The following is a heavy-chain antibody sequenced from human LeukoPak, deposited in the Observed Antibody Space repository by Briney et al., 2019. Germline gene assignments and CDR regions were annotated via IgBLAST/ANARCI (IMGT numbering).Heavy chain of an antibody. V-gene: IGHV4-31*11. CDR3: ARVSEVHYFDY. CDR2: IYYSGST. Sequence: SQTLSLTCAVSGGSISSGGYSWSWIRQPPGKGLEWIGYIYYSGSTYYNPSLKSRVTISVDTSKNQFSLKLSSVTAADTAVYYCARVSEVHYFDYWGQGTLVTVSS. J-gene: IGHJ4*02. CDR1: GGSISSGGYS.